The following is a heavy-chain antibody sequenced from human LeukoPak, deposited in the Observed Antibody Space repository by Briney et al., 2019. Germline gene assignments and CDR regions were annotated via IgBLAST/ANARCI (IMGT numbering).Heavy chain of an antibody. CDR2: ISGSGGSP. D-gene: IGHD3-10*01. CDR3: AKEGFGSGEGY. Sequence: GGSLRLSCVASGFTFSSYAMTWVRQAQGKGMEWVSVISGSGGSPYYADSVKGRFTISRDNSKNTLFLQMNSLRAEDTAVYYCAKEGFGSGEGYWGQGTLVTVSS. J-gene: IGHJ4*02. V-gene: IGHV3-23*01. CDR1: GFTFSSYA.